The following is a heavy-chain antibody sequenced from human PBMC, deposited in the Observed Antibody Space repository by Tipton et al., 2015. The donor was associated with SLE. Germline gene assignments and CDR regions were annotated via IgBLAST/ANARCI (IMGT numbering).Heavy chain of an antibody. CDR3: ARDLGYSGYDEGGDDAFDI. Sequence: TLSLTCAVSGYSISSGYYWGWIRQPPGKGLEWIGYIYYSGSTYYNPSLKSRVTISVDTSKSQFSLKLSSVTAADTAVYYCARDLGYSGYDEGGDDAFDIWGQGTMVTVSS. D-gene: IGHD5-12*01. J-gene: IGHJ3*02. CDR1: GYSISSGYY. CDR2: IYYSGST. V-gene: IGHV4-38-2*02.